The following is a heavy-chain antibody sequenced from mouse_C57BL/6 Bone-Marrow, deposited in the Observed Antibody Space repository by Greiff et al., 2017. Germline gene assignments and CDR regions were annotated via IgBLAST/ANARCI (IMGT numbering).Heavy chain of an antibody. J-gene: IGHJ2*01. Sequence: EVQLQQSGPELVKPGASVKISCKASGYSFTGYYMNWVKQSPEKSLEWIGEINPSTGGTTYNQKFKAKATLTVDKSSSTAYMQLKSLTSEDSAVYYCARRGAFSYGSSSFDYWGQGTTLTVSS. V-gene: IGHV1-42*01. CDR3: ARRGAFSYGSSSFDY. CDR1: GYSFTGYY. CDR2: INPSTGGT. D-gene: IGHD1-1*01.